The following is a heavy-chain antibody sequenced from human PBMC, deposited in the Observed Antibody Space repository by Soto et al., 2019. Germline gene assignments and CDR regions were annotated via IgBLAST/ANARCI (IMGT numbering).Heavy chain of an antibody. CDR2: IIPIFGTA. Sequence: QVQLVQSGAEVKKPGSSVKVSCKASGGTFSSYAISWVRQAPRQGLEWMGGIIPIFGTANYAQKFQGRVTITADESTSTAYMELSSLRSEDTAVYYCARVGGYSYGPYYYYYGMDVWGQGTTVTVSS. CDR3: ARVGGYSYGPYYYYYGMDV. V-gene: IGHV1-69*01. D-gene: IGHD5-18*01. J-gene: IGHJ6*02. CDR1: GGTFSSYA.